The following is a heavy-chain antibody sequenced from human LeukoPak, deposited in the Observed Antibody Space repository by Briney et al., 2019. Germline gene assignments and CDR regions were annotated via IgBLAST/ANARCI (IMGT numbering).Heavy chain of an antibody. J-gene: IGHJ3*02. CDR2: IYYSGST. CDR3: AMGISDAFDI. V-gene: IGHV4-31*03. Sequence: SETLSLTCTVSGGSISSGGYYWSWIRQHPGKGLEWIGYIYYSGSTYYNPSLKSRVTISVDTSKNQFSLKLSSVTAADTAVYYCAMGISDAFDIWGQGTMVTVSS. CDR1: GGSISSGGYY. D-gene: IGHD2-21*01.